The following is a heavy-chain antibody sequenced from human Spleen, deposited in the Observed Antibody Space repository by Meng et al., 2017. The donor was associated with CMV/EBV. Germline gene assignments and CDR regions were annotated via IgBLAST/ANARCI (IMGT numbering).Heavy chain of an antibody. CDR2: ISGSGGST. J-gene: IGHJ6*02. CDR1: GFTFSSYA. CDR3: AKDRRGDYYNHHYGMDV. D-gene: IGHD4-17*01. V-gene: IGHV3-23*01. Sequence: GGSLRLSCAASGFTFSSYAMSWVRQAPGKGLEWVSAISGSGGSTYYADSVKGRFTISRDNSKNTLYLQMNSLRAEDTAVYYCAKDRRGDYYNHHYGMDVWGQGTTVTVSS.